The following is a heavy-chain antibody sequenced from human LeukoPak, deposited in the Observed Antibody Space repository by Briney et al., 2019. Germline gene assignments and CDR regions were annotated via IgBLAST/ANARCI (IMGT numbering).Heavy chain of an antibody. Sequence: GGSLRLSCAASGFTFSSYAMSWVRQAPGKGLEWVSVISGSGSTTYYADSVKGRFTASGDNSKNTLYLQMNSLRAEDTAVYYCAKDLYYYGSDYWGQGTLVTVSS. CDR2: ISGSGSTT. CDR3: AKDLYYYGSDY. D-gene: IGHD3-10*01. J-gene: IGHJ4*02. CDR1: GFTFSSYA. V-gene: IGHV3-23*01.